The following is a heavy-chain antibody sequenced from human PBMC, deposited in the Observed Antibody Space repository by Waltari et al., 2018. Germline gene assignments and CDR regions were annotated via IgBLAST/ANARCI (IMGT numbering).Heavy chain of an antibody. CDR1: GDSMSSTDW. Sequence: QLQLQESGPGLVKPSGTLSLSCAVSGDSMSSTDWWSWVRQSPQKGLEWMGQVHRSGRTNYNPSFASRVTVSVDTSKNLFSLKVTSVTAAETAVYYCARDRGRGIYLDTWGPGTLVTVSP. D-gene: IGHD2-15*01. CDR2: VHRSGRT. J-gene: IGHJ4*02. V-gene: IGHV4-4*02. CDR3: ARDRGRGIYLDT.